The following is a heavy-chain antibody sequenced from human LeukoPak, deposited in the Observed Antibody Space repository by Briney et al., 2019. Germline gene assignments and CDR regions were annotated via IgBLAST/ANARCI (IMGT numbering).Heavy chain of an antibody. D-gene: IGHD6-19*01. CDR1: GGSISSGGYS. CDR2: IYHSGST. CDR3: ASGAGTVGNFDY. V-gene: IGHV4-30-2*01. J-gene: IGHJ4*02. Sequence: SQTLSLTCAVSGGSISSGGYSWSWIRQRPGKGLEWIGYIYHSGSTYYNPSLKSRVTISVDRSKNQFSLKLSSVTAADTAVYYCASGAGTVGNFDYWGQGTLVTVSS.